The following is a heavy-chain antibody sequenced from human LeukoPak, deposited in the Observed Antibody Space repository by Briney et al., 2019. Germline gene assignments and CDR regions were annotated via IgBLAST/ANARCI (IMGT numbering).Heavy chain of an antibody. Sequence: GGSLRLSCAASGFTFDDNGMSWVRQAPGKRLEWVSGINWNGGSTAYADSVKGRFTISRDNAKNSLYLQMNSLRVEDTALYYCARGRFKVDYWGQGTLVTVS. J-gene: IGHJ4*02. CDR1: GFTFDDNG. V-gene: IGHV3-20*04. D-gene: IGHD3-3*01. CDR3: ARGRFKVDY. CDR2: INWNGGST.